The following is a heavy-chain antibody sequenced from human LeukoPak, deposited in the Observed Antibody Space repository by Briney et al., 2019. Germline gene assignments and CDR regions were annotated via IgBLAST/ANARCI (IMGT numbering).Heavy chain of an antibody. Sequence: GGSLRLSCAASRFTFSSYSINWVRQAPGKGLERVSSISSGSSHIFYEDSVKGRFTISRDNAKNSLFLQMNSLRVEDTAIYYCVRGGAGATASDVFDIWGQGTMVTVSS. CDR3: VRGGAGATASDVFDI. J-gene: IGHJ3*02. V-gene: IGHV3-21*04. CDR1: RFTFSSYS. D-gene: IGHD5-12*01. CDR2: ISSGSSHI.